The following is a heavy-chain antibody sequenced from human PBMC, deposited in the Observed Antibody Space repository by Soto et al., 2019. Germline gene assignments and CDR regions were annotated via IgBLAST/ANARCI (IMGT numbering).Heavy chain of an antibody. CDR2: IHQDGNEK. CDR3: AGGNALDV. J-gene: IGHJ6*02. CDR1: RFTFSTYW. V-gene: IGHV3-7*01. Sequence: PGGSLRLSCAASRFTFSTYWMTWVRQTPGKGLEWVANIHQDGNEKYYMDSVKGRFTISRDNAKNSQYLQMTSLRAEDTAVYYCAGGNALDVWGQGTTVTVSS.